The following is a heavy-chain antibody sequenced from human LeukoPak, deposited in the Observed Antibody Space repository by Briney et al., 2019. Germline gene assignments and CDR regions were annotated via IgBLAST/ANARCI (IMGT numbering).Heavy chain of an antibody. CDR3: ARQGDSSGYLLWYFDL. CDR2: IYYSGST. Sequence: PSETLSLTCTVSGGSISSYYWSWIRQPPGKGLEWSGYIYYSGSTNYNPSLKSRVTISVDTSKNQFSLKLSSVTAADTAVYYCARQGDSSGYLLWYFDLWGRGTLVTVSS. V-gene: IGHV4-59*08. CDR1: GGSISSYY. J-gene: IGHJ2*01. D-gene: IGHD3-22*01.